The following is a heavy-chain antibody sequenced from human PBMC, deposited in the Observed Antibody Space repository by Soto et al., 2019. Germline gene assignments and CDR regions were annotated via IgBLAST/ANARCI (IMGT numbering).Heavy chain of an antibody. V-gene: IGHV4-34*01. Sequence: TSETLSLTCAVYGGSFSGYYWSWIRQPPGKGLEWIGEINHSGSTNYNPSLKSRVTISVDTSKNQFSLKLSSVTAADTAVYYCARVFRSWSPTRYHFAYWGQGSLVTVSS. J-gene: IGHJ4*02. D-gene: IGHD1-1*01. CDR3: ARVFRSWSPTRYHFAY. CDR2: INHSGST. CDR1: GGSFSGYY.